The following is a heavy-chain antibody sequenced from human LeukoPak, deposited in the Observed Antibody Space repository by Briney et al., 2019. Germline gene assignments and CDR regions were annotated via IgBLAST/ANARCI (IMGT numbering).Heavy chain of an antibody. Sequence: GGSLRLSCAASGFTFSSYAMHWVRQAPGKGLEWVAVISYDGSNKYYADSVKGRFTMSRDNSKNTLFLQMNSLRAEDTAVYYCARDPSIYSSSWYEYYFDYWGQGTLVTVSS. J-gene: IGHJ4*02. CDR3: ARDPSIYSSSWYEYYFDY. V-gene: IGHV3-30*04. D-gene: IGHD6-13*01. CDR1: GFTFSSYA. CDR2: ISYDGSNK.